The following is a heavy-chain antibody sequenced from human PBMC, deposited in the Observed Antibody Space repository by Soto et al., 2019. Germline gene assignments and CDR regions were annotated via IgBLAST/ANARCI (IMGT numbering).Heavy chain of an antibody. CDR2: MNAKSGDT. D-gene: IGHD2-8*01. CDR1: GYTFSDFD. Sequence: QAHLEQSGAEVKRPGASVKVSCKASGYTFSDFDINWLRQASGQGPEWMGWMNAKSGDTFFAQRFQGKLNMTWDTSLSTSYMEVGSLTSDDTAMYYCARGNPFNDAGFDGWSQGPTVAVSS. V-gene: IGHV1-8*01. CDR3: ARGNPFNDAGFDG. J-gene: IGHJ6*02.